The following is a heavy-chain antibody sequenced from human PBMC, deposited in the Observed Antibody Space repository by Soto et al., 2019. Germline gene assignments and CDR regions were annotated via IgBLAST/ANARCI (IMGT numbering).Heavy chain of an antibody. CDR2: IWYDGSNK. CDR1: GFPFSSHG. J-gene: IGHJ4*02. D-gene: IGHD3-16*01. CDR3: ARWGNNKKLDY. V-gene: IGHV3-33*08. Sequence: VQLLESGGGLVQPGGSVRLSCAASGFPFSSHGMHWVRQAPGKGLEGVAVIWYDGSNKYYGDSVEGRFTISRDNSKNTLYLQMNSLRAEDTAVYYCARWGNNKKLDYWGQGTQFTVSS.